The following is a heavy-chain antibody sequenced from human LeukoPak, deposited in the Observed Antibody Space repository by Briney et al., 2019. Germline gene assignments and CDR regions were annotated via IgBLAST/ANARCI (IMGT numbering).Heavy chain of an antibody. Sequence: GGSLRLSCAASGFNFENYAMHWVRQPPGRGLEWVSLITWDSTNIYYGDSMQGRFTVSRDNSKKSLYLQMNSLRPEDTALYYCAREDMSVAGLFDHWGQGTLVTVS. V-gene: IGHV3-43D*03. J-gene: IGHJ4*02. D-gene: IGHD6-19*01. CDR3: AREDMSVAGLFDH. CDR1: GFNFENYA. CDR2: ITWDSTNI.